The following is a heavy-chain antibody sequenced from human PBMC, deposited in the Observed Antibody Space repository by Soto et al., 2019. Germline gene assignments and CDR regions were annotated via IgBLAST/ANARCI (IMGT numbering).Heavy chain of an antibody. D-gene: IGHD5-12*01. CDR1: GFSLSTNEVG. Sequence: QITLKESGPTLMKPTQTLTLTCTFSGFSLSTNEVGVGWIRQPPGKALEWLALIYWNDDARYSPSLKNRLTITRDTSKNQVVFTMTNLEPVDTGTYYCVHAGKMGYTGYDRFDYWGQGILVTVSS. V-gene: IGHV2-5*04. CDR3: VHAGKMGYTGYDRFDY. CDR2: IYWNDDA. J-gene: IGHJ4*02.